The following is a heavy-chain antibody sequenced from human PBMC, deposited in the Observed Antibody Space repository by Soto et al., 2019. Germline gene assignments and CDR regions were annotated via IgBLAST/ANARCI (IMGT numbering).Heavy chain of an antibody. CDR3: ARAPKVSGSSQTRPDF. CDR2: ISQGGNT. D-gene: IGHD6-6*01. Sequence: SETLSLTGSIYSGSFSGYYWSWIRQPPGKGLEWIGEISQGGNTNYSPSLKSRVSISIDTSKKQFSLNLASVSAADTAVYYCARAPKVSGSSQTRPDFWGQGTLVTVSS. V-gene: IGHV4-34*01. J-gene: IGHJ4*02. CDR1: SGSFSGYY.